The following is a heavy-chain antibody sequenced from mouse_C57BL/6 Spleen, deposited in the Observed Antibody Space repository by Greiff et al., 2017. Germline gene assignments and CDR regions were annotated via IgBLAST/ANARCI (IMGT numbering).Heavy chain of an antibody. CDR3: ARLTGTIAY. J-gene: IGHJ3*01. Sequence: VQLKESGAELVKPGASVKLSCTASGFNIKDYYMPWVKQRTEQGLEWIGRIDPEDGETKYAPKFQGKATITADTSSNTAYLQLSSLTSEDTAVYYCARLTGTIAYWGQGTLVTVSA. CDR2: IDPEDGET. D-gene: IGHD4-1*01. CDR1: GFNIKDYY. V-gene: IGHV14-2*01.